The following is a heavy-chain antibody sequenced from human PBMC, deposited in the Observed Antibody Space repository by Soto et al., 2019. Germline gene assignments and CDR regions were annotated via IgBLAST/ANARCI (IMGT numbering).Heavy chain of an antibody. V-gene: IGHV4-4*02. CDR3: ARESLYDFWSGYYPSYYYYDYMDV. CDR1: SGSISSSNW. Sequence: QVQLQESGPGLVKPSGTLSLTCAVSSGSISSSNWWSWVRQPPGKGLEWIGEIYHSGSINYNPSLKSRVTISVDTSKIQFSLKLSSVTAADTAVYYCARESLYDFWSGYYPSYYYYDYMDVWGKGTTVTVSS. J-gene: IGHJ6*03. CDR2: IYHSGSI. D-gene: IGHD3-3*01.